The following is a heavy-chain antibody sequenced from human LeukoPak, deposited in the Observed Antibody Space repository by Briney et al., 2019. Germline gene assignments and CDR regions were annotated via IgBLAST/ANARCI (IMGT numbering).Heavy chain of an antibody. D-gene: IGHD2-15*01. V-gene: IGHV3-30*18. CDR1: GFTFSSYG. J-gene: IGHJ4*02. CDR2: ISYDGSNK. CDR3: AKDRGYCSGGSCYLFDY. Sequence: GRSLRLSCAASGFTFSSYGMHWVRQAPGKGLEGVAVISYDGSNKYYADSVKGRFTISRDNSKNTLYLQMNSLRAEDTAVYYCAKDRGYCSGGSCYLFDYWGQGTLVTVSS.